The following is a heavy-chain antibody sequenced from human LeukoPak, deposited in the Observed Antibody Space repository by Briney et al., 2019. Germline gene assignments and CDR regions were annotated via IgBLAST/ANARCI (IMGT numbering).Heavy chain of an antibody. D-gene: IGHD3-10*01. Sequence: PGGSLRLSCAASGFTFSSYAMSWVRQAPGKGLEYVSGISSNGGSTYYANSVKGRFTISRDNSKNTLFLQMGSLRAEDMAVYYCARWQTGMDYWGQGTLVTVSS. CDR2: ISSNGGST. J-gene: IGHJ4*02. CDR3: ARWQTGMDY. CDR1: GFTFSSYA. V-gene: IGHV3-64*01.